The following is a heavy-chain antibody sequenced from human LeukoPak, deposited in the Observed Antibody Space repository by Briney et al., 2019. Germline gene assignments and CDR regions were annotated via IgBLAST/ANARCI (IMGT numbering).Heavy chain of an antibody. CDR2: IYYSGIA. Sequence: AETLSLTCTVSGGSISSSSYDWGWIRPPPGKGREWIGSIYYSGIAYYNPSLNSRVTISVDTSKHQFSLKLSSVTAAATAVYYCARLPYYYDSSGYYGAFDIWGQGTMVTVSS. D-gene: IGHD3-22*01. J-gene: IGHJ3*02. CDR3: ARLPYYYDSSGYYGAFDI. V-gene: IGHV4-39*07. CDR1: GGSISSSSYD.